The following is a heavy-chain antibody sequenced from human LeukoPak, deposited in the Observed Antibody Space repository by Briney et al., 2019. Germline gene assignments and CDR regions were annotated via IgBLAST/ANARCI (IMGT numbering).Heavy chain of an antibody. V-gene: IGHV3-23*01. CDR2: LSGSGSNT. CDR1: GFTFSSYA. D-gene: IGHD4-11*01. J-gene: IGHJ4*02. CDR3: AKDRRPTTVVTYPSD. Sequence: GGSLRLSCAASGFTFSSYAMSWVRQAPGKGLEWVSALSGSGSNTYYADSVKGRFTISRDNSKNTLYLQMNSLRAEDTAVYYCAKDRRPTTVVTYPSDWGQGTLVTVSS.